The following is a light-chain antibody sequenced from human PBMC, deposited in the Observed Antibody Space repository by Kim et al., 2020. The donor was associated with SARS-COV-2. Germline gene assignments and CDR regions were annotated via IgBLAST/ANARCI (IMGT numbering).Light chain of an antibody. CDR1: ISDVGTYNH. CDR2: EVS. J-gene: IGLJ1*01. V-gene: IGLV2-23*02. Sequence: QSALTQPASVSGSPGQSITISCTGTISDVGTYNHVSWYQQHPGKAPKLMIYEVSKRPSGVSNRFSGSKSGNTASLTISGLQAQDEADYYCLSYTTRITFVFGTGTQLTVL. CDR3: LSYTTRITFV.